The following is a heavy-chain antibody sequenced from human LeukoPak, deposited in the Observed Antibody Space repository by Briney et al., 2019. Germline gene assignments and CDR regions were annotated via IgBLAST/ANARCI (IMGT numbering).Heavy chain of an antibody. CDR2: IYYSGST. V-gene: IGHV4-59*01. J-gene: IGHJ3*02. CDR3: ARVDYGGNSADI. D-gene: IGHD4-23*01. Sequence: PSETLSLTCTVSGGSISSYYWSWIRQPPGKGLEWIGYIYYSGSTNYNPSLKSRVTISVDTSKSQFSLKLSSATAADTAVYYCARVDYGGNSADIWGQGTMVTVSS. CDR1: GGSISSYY.